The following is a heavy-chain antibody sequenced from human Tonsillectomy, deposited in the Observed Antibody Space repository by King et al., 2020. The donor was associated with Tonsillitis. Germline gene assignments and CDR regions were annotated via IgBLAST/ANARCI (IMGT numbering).Heavy chain of an antibody. CDR3: ARDPHKYSTIWSYAFHI. V-gene: IGHV3-30*04. J-gene: IGHJ3*02. D-gene: IGHD6-6*01. CDR1: GFFFSTYA. Sequence: VQLVESGGGVVQPGRSLRLSCAASGFFFSTYAIHWVRQAPGKGLEWVAVISDDGGNKFYADSVKGRFTISRDNSRNMLYLQMSSLRPEDTAVYYCARDPHKYSTIWSYAFHIWGQGTMVAVSS. CDR2: ISDDGGNK.